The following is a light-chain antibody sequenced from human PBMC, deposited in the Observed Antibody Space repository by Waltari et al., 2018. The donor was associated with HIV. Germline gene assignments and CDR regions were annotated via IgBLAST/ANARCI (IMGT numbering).Light chain of an antibody. CDR2: AGS. J-gene: IGKJ3*01. CDR3: QQYDSLLCFT. Sequence: EIVLTQFPGSLSLSPGERATLSCRARQSVSSCYVAWYQQKPGQAPRLLIYAGSSRATGIPHRYSGSGSGTVFALTNRRLGPEDFAVYYCQQYDSLLCFTFGPGTKVDI. V-gene: IGKV3-20*01. CDR1: QSVSSCY.